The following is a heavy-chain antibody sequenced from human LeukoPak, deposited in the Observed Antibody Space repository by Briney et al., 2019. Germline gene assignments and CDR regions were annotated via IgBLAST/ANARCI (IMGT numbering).Heavy chain of an antibody. D-gene: IGHD5-12*01. CDR3: AKGDGGSETYFYMDV. CDR1: GFTFSSYG. CDR2: IRYDGSNK. V-gene: IGHV3-30*02. J-gene: IGHJ6*03. Sequence: GGSLRLSCAASGFTFSSYGMHWVRQAPGKGLEWVAFIRYDGSNKYYADSVKGRFTISRDNSKNTLYLQMNSLRAEDTAVYYCAKGDGGSETYFYMDVWGKGTAVTVSS.